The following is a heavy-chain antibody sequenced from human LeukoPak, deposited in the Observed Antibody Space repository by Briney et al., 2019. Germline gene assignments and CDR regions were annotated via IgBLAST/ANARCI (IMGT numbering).Heavy chain of an antibody. Sequence: PGGSLRLSCAASGFTFSSYSMNWVRQAPGKGLEWVSSISTSSTYKYYADSVKGRFTISRDNAKNSLYLQMNSLRAEDTAVYYCARDPPFIIGTTFFDYWGQGTLVTVSS. J-gene: IGHJ4*02. CDR2: ISTSSTYK. V-gene: IGHV3-21*01. CDR1: GFTFSSYS. CDR3: ARDPPFIIGTTFFDY. D-gene: IGHD1-20*01.